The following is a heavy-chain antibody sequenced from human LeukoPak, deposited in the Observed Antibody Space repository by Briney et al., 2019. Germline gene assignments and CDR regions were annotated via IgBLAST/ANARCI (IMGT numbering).Heavy chain of an antibody. J-gene: IGHJ4*02. CDR1: GGSISSYY. CDR2: VFYIGST. CDR3: ARGDSSRSYPDY. Sequence: TSETLSLTCTVSGGSISSYYWSWIRQLPGKKLEWIGYVFYIGSTYYNPSLKSRVTISLDTSKNQFSLRLTSVTAADTAVYFCARGDSSRSYPDYWGQGILVTVSS. D-gene: IGHD1-26*01. V-gene: IGHV4-59*01.